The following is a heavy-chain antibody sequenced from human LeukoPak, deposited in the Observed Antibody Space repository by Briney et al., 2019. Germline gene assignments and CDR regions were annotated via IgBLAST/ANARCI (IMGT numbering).Heavy chain of an antibody. Sequence: GGSLRLSCAASGFTFSSYSMNWVRQAPEKGLEWVSSISSSSSYIYYADSVKGRFTISRDNSKNTLYLQMNSLRAEDTAMYYCARLSGSFLDYWGQGTLVTVSS. J-gene: IGHJ4*02. V-gene: IGHV3-21*01. CDR2: ISSSSSYI. CDR3: ARLSGSFLDY. CDR1: GFTFSSYS. D-gene: IGHD1-26*01.